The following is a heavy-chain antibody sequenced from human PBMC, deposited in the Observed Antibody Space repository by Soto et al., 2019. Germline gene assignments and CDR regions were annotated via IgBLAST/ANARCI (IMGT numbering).Heavy chain of an antibody. CDR1: GFTVSSNY. D-gene: IGHD2-15*01. Sequence: EVQLVESGGGLIQPGGSLRLSCAASGFTVSSNYMSWVRQAPGKGLEWVSVIYSGGSTYYADSVKGRFTISRANSKNTLYLQMNSLRAEDTAVYYCARGPFLGYCSGGSCPSDAFDIWGQGTMVTVSS. CDR3: ARGPFLGYCSGGSCPSDAFDI. CDR2: IYSGGST. V-gene: IGHV3-53*01. J-gene: IGHJ3*02.